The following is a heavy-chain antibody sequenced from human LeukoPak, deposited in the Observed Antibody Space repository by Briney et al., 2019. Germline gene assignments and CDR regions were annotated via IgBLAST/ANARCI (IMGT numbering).Heavy chain of an antibody. D-gene: IGHD2-15*01. CDR1: GFTFSSYW. J-gene: IGHJ6*03. CDR2: IKQDGSER. V-gene: IGHV3-7*01. Sequence: GGSLRLSCAASGFTFSSYWMSWVRQAPGKGLEWVANIKQDGSERYYVDSVKGRFTISRDNAKNSLYLQMNSLRAEDTAVNYCAREESSGYMDVWGKGTTVTVSS. CDR3: AREESSGYMDV.